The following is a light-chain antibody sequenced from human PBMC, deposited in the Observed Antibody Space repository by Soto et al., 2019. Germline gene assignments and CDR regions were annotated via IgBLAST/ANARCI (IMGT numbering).Light chain of an antibody. Sequence: QSVLTQSPSASASLGASVKLTCTLSSGHSTYAIAWHQQQPEKGPRYLMKINTDGSHNKGDGIPDRFSGSSSGAERYLTISRLQSDDEADYYCQTWDTDIVIFGGGTKVTVL. V-gene: IGLV4-69*01. J-gene: IGLJ2*01. CDR2: INTDGSH. CDR3: QTWDTDIVI. CDR1: SGHSTYA.